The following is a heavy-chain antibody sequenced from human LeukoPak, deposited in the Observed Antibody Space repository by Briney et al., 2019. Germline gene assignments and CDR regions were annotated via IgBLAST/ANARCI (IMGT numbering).Heavy chain of an antibody. J-gene: IGHJ4*02. Sequence: ASVKVSCKASGYTFTDYYMHWVRQAPGQGFEWMGRIIPNDGDTNYAQKFQGRVTMTRDTSISTAHMEVSRLRSDDTAVYYCARANFLYCSSSTCLFDYWGQGTLVTVSS. CDR2: IIPNDGDT. CDR1: GYTFTDYY. CDR3: ARANFLYCSSSTCLFDY. D-gene: IGHD2-2*01. V-gene: IGHV1-2*06.